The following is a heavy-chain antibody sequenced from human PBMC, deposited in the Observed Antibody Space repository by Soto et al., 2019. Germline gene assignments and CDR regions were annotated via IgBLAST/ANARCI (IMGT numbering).Heavy chain of an antibody. CDR1: GYSFTTYW. J-gene: IGHJ4*02. Sequence: GDSLKISCKGFGYSFTTYWITWVRQMPGKGLECMGIIYPGDSNTRYSPSFQGQVTISADRSINTAYLQWSSLKASDTAVYYCARHTNGYNTFDYWGQGNLVTVSS. CDR3: ARHTNGYNTFDY. V-gene: IGHV5-51*01. CDR2: IYPGDSNT. D-gene: IGHD2-8*01.